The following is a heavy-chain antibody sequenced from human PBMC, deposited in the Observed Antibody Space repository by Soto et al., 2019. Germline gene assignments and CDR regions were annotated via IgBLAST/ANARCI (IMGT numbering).Heavy chain of an antibody. CDR2: ISYSGST. V-gene: IGHV4-39*01. J-gene: IGHJ4*02. D-gene: IGHD3-3*01. Sequence: QLQLQESGPGLVKPSETLSLTCTVSGGSISSSSYYWGWIRQPPGKGLEWIGSISYSGSTYYTPSLKSRVTISVDTSKNQSSLKLSSVTAADTAVYYCARRRYYDFWSGYYTGFDYWGQGTLVTVSS. CDR3: ARRRYYDFWSGYYTGFDY. CDR1: GGSISSSSYY.